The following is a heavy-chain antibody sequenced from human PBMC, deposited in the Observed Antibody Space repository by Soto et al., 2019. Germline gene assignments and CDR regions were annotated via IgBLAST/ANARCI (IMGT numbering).Heavy chain of an antibody. CDR2: IIPIFGTA. V-gene: IGHV1-69*01. Sequence: QVQLVQSGAEVKKPGSSVKVSCKASGGTFSSYSINWVRQAPGQGLEWMGEIIPIFGTANYAQKFQGRVTIAADESTSTAYMELRSLRSEETAVYYCARDGGRHSGGIDYWGQGTLVTVSS. CDR3: ARDGGRHSGGIDY. D-gene: IGHD1-26*01. CDR1: GGTFSSYS. J-gene: IGHJ4*02.